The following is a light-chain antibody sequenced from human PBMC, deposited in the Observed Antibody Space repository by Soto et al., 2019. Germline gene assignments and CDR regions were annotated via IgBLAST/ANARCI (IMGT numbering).Light chain of an antibody. V-gene: IGLV1-40*01. CDR3: QSYDSSLIGSKV. CDR1: SSSIGAGFD. CDR2: GNN. Sequence: QSVLTQPPSVSGAPGQRVTISCTGSSSSIGAGFDVHWYQQLPGAAPKLLIYGNNYRASGVPDRFSGSKSGTSASLAITGLQAEDEADYYCQSYDSSLIGSKVFGTGTKVTVL. J-gene: IGLJ1*01.